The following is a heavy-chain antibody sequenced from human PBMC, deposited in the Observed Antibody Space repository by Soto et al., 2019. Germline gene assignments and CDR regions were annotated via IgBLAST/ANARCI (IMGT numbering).Heavy chain of an antibody. J-gene: IGHJ6*02. CDR3: AVHYYDSSGYYYYYYGMDV. Sequence: PSQTLSLPCAISGDSVSSNSAAWNWIRQSPSRGLEWLGRTYYRSKWYNDYAVSVKSRITINPDTSKNQFSLQLNSVTPEDTAVYYCAVHYYDSSGYYYYYYGMDVWGQGATVTVSS. CDR2: TYYRSKWYN. CDR1: GDSVSSNSAA. D-gene: IGHD3-22*01. V-gene: IGHV6-1*01.